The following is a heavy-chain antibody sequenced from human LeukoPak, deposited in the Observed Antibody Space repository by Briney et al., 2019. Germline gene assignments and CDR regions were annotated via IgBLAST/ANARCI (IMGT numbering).Heavy chain of an antibody. CDR3: AKVGGSSWYTADY. V-gene: IGHV3-23*01. J-gene: IGHJ4*02. CDR1: GFTFSSYA. D-gene: IGHD6-13*01. Sequence: GGSLRLSCAASGFTFSSYAMSWVRQAPGKGLEWVSAISGSGGSTYYADSVKGRFTISRGNSKNTLYLQMNSLRAEDTAVYYCAKVGGSSWYTADYWGQGTLVTVSS. CDR2: ISGSGGST.